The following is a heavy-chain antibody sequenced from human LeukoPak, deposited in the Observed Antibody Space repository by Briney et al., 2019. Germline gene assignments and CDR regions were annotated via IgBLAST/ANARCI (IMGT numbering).Heavy chain of an antibody. V-gene: IGHV3-23*01. J-gene: IGHJ4*02. CDR2: ISGSGGST. CDR3: AKRSRGLVEAVFDY. Sequence: GGSLRLSCAASGFTFSSYSMNWVRQAPGKGLEWVSAISGSGGSTYYADSVKGRFTISRDNSKNTLYLQMNSLRAEDTAVYYCAKRSRGLVEAVFDYWGQGTLVTVSS. D-gene: IGHD6-19*01. CDR1: GFTFSSYS.